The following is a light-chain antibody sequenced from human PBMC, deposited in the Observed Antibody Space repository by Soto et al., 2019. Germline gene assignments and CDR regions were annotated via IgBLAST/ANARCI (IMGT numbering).Light chain of an antibody. V-gene: IGLV2-14*01. Sequence: QSALTQPASVSGSPGQSITISCTGTSSDVGGYNYVSWCQQHPGKAPKLMIYDVSNRPSGVSNRFSGSKSGNTASLTISGLQVEDEADYYCSSYTSSSTLVVFGTGTKLTVL. CDR3: SSYTSSSTLVV. J-gene: IGLJ1*01. CDR1: SSDVGGYNY. CDR2: DVS.